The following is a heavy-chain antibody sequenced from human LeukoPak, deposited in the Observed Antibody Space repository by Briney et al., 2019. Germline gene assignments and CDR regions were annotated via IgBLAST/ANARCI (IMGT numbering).Heavy chain of an antibody. CDR1: GFSFSSYS. CDR2: ISSSSSTK. Sequence: GGSLRLSCAASGFSFSSYSMNWVRQAPGKGLQWVSYISSSSSTKNYADSVKGRFTISRDNVKNSLYLQMNSLRDEDTAVYYCARRYSIRWWHFVYWGQGTLVSVPS. V-gene: IGHV3-48*02. D-gene: IGHD6-13*01. CDR3: ARRYSIRWWHFVY. J-gene: IGHJ4*02.